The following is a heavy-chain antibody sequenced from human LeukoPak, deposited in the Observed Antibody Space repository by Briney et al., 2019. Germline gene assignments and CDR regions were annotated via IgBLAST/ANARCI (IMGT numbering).Heavy chain of an antibody. J-gene: IGHJ3*02. D-gene: IGHD2-2*01. Sequence: SETLSLTCTVSGGSISSSSYYWGWIRQPPGKGLEWIGSIYYSGSTYYNPSLKRRVTISVDTSKNQFSLKLSSVTAADTAVYYCARLPYCSSTSCYFRHDAFDIWGQGTMVTVSS. CDR3: ARLPYCSSTSCYFRHDAFDI. V-gene: IGHV4-39*01. CDR1: GGSISSSSYY. CDR2: IYYSGST.